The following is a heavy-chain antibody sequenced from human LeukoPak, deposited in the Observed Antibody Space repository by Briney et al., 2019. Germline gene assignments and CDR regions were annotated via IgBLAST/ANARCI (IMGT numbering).Heavy chain of an antibody. CDR2: IYTSGST. J-gene: IGHJ3*02. CDR1: GGSISSGDYY. D-gene: IGHD3-22*01. CDR3: ARGGYYDSSGYAFDI. V-gene: IGHV4-61*02. Sequence: SETLSLTCTVSGGSISSGDYYWSWIRQPPGKGLEWIGRIYTSGSTNYNPSLKSRVTMSVDTSKNQFSLKLSSVTAADTAVYYCARGGYYDSSGYAFDIWGQGTMVTVSS.